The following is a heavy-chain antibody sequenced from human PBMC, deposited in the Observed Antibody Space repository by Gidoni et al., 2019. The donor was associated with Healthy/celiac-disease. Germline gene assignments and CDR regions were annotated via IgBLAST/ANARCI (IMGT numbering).Heavy chain of an antibody. V-gene: IGHV3-23*01. CDR1: GFTFSSYS. CDR3: ARYYSGSYYSPFDY. J-gene: IGHJ4*02. Sequence: EVQLLESGGGLVQPGGSLRLSCAASGFTFSSYSMSWVRQVPGKRLEWVSAMSGSGGSTYYADSVKGRFTISRDNSKNTLYLQMNSLRAEDTAVYYCARYYSGSYYSPFDYWGQGTLVTVSS. D-gene: IGHD1-26*01. CDR2: MSGSGGST.